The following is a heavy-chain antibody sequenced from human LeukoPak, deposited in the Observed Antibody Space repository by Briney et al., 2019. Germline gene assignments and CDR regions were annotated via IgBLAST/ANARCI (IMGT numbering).Heavy chain of an antibody. CDR1: GFTFSNAW. Sequence: PGGSLRLSCAASGFTFSNAWMSWVRQAPGKGLVWVSRINSDGSSASYADSVKGRFTISRDNAKNTLYLQMNSLRAEDTAVYYCARDSSGYYYDFDHWGQGTLVTVSS. CDR2: INSDGSSA. V-gene: IGHV3-74*01. D-gene: IGHD3-22*01. CDR3: ARDSSGYYYDFDH. J-gene: IGHJ4*02.